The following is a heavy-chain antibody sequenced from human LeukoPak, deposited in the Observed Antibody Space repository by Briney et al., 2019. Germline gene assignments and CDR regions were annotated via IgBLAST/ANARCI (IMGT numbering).Heavy chain of an antibody. CDR2: IQYDVSNK. V-gene: IGHV3-30*02. D-gene: IGHD2-2*01. CDR1: GFTFSDHY. CDR3: ASSGYCSSTSCYADY. Sequence: GGSLRLSCAASGFTFSDHYMHWVRQAPGKGLEWVAFIQYDVSNKCYADSVKGRFTISRDNAKNSLYLQMNSLRAEDTAVYYCASSGYCSSTSCYADYWGQGILVTVSS. J-gene: IGHJ4*02.